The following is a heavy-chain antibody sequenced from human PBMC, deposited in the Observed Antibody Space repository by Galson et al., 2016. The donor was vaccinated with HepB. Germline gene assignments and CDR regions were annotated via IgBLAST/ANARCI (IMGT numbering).Heavy chain of an antibody. CDR2: VYRSGST. D-gene: IGHD6-25*01. CDR1: GASINNRNW. V-gene: IGHV4-4*02. Sequence: SETLSLTCAVSGASINNRNWWGWVRQPPGQGLEWIGEVYRSGSTNYTPSLKSQVIMSVAKSKNQFYLKMTSVTAADTAVYYCARKQEAQDGYDFWGPGTLVTVSS. CDR3: ARKQEAQDGYDF. J-gene: IGHJ4*02.